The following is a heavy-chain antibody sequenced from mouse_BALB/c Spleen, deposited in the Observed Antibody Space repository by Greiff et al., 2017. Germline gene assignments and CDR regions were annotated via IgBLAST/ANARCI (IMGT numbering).Heavy chain of an antibody. J-gene: IGHJ2*01. D-gene: IGHD1-1*01. CDR2: ISSGGGST. CDR3: ARQGGFARYYFDY. V-gene: IGHV5-12-1*01. Sequence: EVHLVESGGGLVKPGGSLKLSCAASGFAFSSYDMSWVRQTPEKRLEWVAYISSGGGSTYYPDTVKGRFTISRDNAKNTLYLQMSSLKSEDTAMYYCARQGGFARYYFDYWGQGTTLTVSS. CDR1: GFAFSSYD.